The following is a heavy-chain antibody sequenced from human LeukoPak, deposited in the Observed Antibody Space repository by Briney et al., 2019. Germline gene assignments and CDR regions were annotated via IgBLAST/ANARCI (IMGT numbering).Heavy chain of an antibody. J-gene: IGHJ1*01. CDR1: GYTFTRYA. Sequence: ASVKVSCKASGYTFTRYAMNWARQAPGQGLEWMGWINTNTGDPTYAQGFTGRFVFSLDTSVSTAYLQITSLKAEDTAVYYCARDLAALSGSIQHWGQGTLVTVSS. D-gene: IGHD3-22*01. V-gene: IGHV7-4-1*02. CDR2: INTNTGDP. CDR3: ARDLAALSGSIQH.